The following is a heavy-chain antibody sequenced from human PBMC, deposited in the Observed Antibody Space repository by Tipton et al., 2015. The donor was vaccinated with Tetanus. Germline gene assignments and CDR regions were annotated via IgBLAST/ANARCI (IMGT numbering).Heavy chain of an antibody. V-gene: IGHV4-59*01. Sequence: TLSLTCAVYGGSFSSYYWSWIRQPPGKGLEWIGYIYYSGSTNYNPSLKSRVTISVDTSKNQFSLKLSSVTAADTAVYYCARVLRGAAGTYGMDVWGQGTTVTVSS. D-gene: IGHD6-13*01. CDR1: GGSFSSYY. J-gene: IGHJ6*02. CDR2: IYYSGST. CDR3: ARVLRGAAGTYGMDV.